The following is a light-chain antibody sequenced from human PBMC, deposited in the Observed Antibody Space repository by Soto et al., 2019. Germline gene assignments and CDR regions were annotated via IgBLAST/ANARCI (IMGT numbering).Light chain of an antibody. Sequence: EILMTHSPATLSVSPGERATLSCRASQSVSSNLAWYQQKPGQAPRLLIYGASTRATGIPARFSGSGSGTEFTLTISSMQSEDFAVYYCQQYNNWPITFGGGTKVDIK. CDR1: QSVSSN. J-gene: IGKJ4*01. CDR2: GAS. V-gene: IGKV3-15*01. CDR3: QQYNNWPIT.